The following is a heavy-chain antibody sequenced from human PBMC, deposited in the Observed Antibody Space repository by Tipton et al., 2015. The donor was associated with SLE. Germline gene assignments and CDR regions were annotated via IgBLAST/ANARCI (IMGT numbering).Heavy chain of an antibody. D-gene: IGHD1-26*01. CDR3: ARVRSWEIDY. CDR2: INHSGST. J-gene: IGHJ4*02. Sequence: TLSLTCAVYGGSFSGYYWSWIRQPPGKGLEWIGEINHSGSTNYNPSLKSRVTISVDTSKNQFSLKLSSVTAADTAVYYCARVRSWEIDYWGQGTLVTVSS. V-gene: IGHV4-34*01. CDR1: GGSFSGYY.